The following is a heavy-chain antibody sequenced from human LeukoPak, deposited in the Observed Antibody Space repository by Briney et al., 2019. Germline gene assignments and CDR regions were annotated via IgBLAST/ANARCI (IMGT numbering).Heavy chain of an antibody. V-gene: IGHV4-34*01. CDR3: ARGELGCYYYYGMDV. CDR1: GGSFSGYY. CDR2: INHSGST. D-gene: IGHD3-16*01. Sequence: SETLSLTCAVYGGSFSGYYWSWIRQPPGKGLEWIGEINHSGSTNYNPSLKSRVTISVDTSKNQFSLKLSSVTAADTAVYYCARGELGCYYYYGMDVWGQGTTVTVSS. J-gene: IGHJ6*02.